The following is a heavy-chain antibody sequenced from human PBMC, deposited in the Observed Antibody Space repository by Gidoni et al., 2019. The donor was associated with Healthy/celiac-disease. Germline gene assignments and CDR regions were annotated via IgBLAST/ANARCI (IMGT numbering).Heavy chain of an antibody. V-gene: IGHV2-70*01. Sequence: QVTLRESGPALVKPTQTLTLTCTFSGFPTRTSGMCVSWIRQPPGKALEWLALIDWDDDKYYSTSLKPRLTISKDTSKNQVVLTMTNMDPVDTATYYCARMPRGTRMNWFDPWGQGTLVTVSS. CDR3: ARMPRGTRMNWFDP. D-gene: IGHD3-16*01. J-gene: IGHJ5*02. CDR1: GFPTRTSGMC. CDR2: IDWDDDK.